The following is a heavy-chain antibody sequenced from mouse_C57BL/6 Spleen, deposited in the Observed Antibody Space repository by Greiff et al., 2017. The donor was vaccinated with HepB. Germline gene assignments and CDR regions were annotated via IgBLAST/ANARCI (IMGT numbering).Heavy chain of an antibody. V-gene: IGHV3-6*01. Sequence: EVHLVESGPGLVKPSQSLSLTCSVTGYSITSGYYWNWIRQFPGNKLEWMGYISYDGSNNYNPSLKNRISITRDTSKNQFFLKLNSVTTEDTATYYCAREPHYYGSSYWYFDVWGTGTTVTVSS. CDR3: AREPHYYGSSYWYFDV. J-gene: IGHJ1*03. CDR2: ISYDGSN. CDR1: GYSITSGYY. D-gene: IGHD1-1*01.